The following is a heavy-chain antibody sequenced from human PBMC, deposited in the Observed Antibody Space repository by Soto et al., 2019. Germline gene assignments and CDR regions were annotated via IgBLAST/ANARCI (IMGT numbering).Heavy chain of an antibody. CDR3: AHSVITAMGRGGSDY. Sequence: QITLKESGPTLMKPTQTLTLTCTFSGFSLSTSGVGVGWIRQPPGKALEWLALIYWDNDKRYSPSLKTRLTIXXDXSXMQVVLTMTNMDPVDTATYYCAHSVITAMGRGGSDYWGQGTLVTVSS. CDR2: IYWDNDK. CDR1: GFSLSTSGVG. D-gene: IGHD5-18*01. J-gene: IGHJ4*02. V-gene: IGHV2-5*02.